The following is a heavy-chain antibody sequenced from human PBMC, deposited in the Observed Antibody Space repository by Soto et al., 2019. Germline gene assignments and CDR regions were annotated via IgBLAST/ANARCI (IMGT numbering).Heavy chain of an antibody. CDR2: INHDGRT. Sequence: QVQLQQWGAGLLKPSETLSLPCAVLGGSFSDTWWSWVRQPPGKGLAWLREINHDGRTNYNPSITSRLTISVDTSNNQFSLRMTSVTAADPAVYYCASARWNYWGQGTLVIVSS. J-gene: IGHJ4*02. V-gene: IGHV4-34*01. D-gene: IGHD2-15*01. CDR3: ASARWNY. CDR1: GGSFSDTW.